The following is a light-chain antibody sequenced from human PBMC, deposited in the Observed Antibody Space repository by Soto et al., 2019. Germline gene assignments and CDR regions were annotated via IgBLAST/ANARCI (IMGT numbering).Light chain of an antibody. V-gene: IGKV3-15*01. Sequence: EIVMTQSPVTLSVSPGERVTLSCRASQSVSSNLAWYQQKPGQAPSLLIYGAFTRATGIPARFSGTGSGTEFTLTISSLQSEDFAIYYCQQYAYRPPLTFGGGTKVDIK. J-gene: IGKJ4*01. CDR1: QSVSSN. CDR3: QQYAYRPPLT. CDR2: GAF.